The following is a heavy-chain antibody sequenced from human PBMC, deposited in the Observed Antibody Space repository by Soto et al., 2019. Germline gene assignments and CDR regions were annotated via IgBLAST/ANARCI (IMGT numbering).Heavy chain of an antibody. D-gene: IGHD3-22*01. CDR1: GYTFTSYY. J-gene: IGHJ4*02. V-gene: IGHV1-46*01. CDR3: ARGDGITMIVVVHHKFDY. CDR2: INPSGGST. Sequence: ASVKVSCKASGYTFTSYYMHWVRQAPGQGLEWMGIINPSGGSTSYAQKFQGRVTMTRDTSTSTVYMELSSLRSKDTAVYYCARGDGITMIVVVHHKFDYWGQGTLVTVSS.